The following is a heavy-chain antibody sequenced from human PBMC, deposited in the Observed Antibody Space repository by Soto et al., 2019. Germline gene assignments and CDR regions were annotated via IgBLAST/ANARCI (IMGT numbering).Heavy chain of an antibody. Sequence: QPGGSLRLSCAASGFTFSSDSIYCVRQAPGKGLEWGAVISYDGSNKYYADSVKGRFTISRDNSKNTLYLQMNSLRAEDTAVYYCAKAPSPCRGGSCYVDCWGQGT. J-gene: IGHJ4*02. D-gene: IGHD2-15*01. CDR2: ISYDGSNK. CDR1: GFTFSSDS. CDR3: AKAPSPCRGGSCYVDC. V-gene: IGHV3-30*18.